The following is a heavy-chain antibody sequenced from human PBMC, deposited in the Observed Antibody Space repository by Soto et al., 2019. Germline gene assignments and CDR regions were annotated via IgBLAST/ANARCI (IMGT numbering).Heavy chain of an antibody. D-gene: IGHD3-16*01. CDR2: VKSSANGGAI. J-gene: IGHJ4*02. Sequence: PGGSLRLSCAASGFTFNGAWMNWVREAPGKGLEWVGRVKSSANGGAIDYAAPVEGRFTISRADSKNTLYLQMNSLITEDTAFYYCSADLPDWGAYAFDYWGQGTLVTVSS. CDR3: SADLPDWGAYAFDY. V-gene: IGHV3-15*07. CDR1: GFTFNGAW.